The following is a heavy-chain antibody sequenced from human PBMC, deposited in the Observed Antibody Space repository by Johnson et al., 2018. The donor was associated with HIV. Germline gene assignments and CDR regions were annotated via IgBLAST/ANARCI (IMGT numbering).Heavy chain of an antibody. Sequence: VQLVESGGGVVQPGRSLRLSCAASGFTFSSYAMHWVRQAPGKGLEWVGRTTDKLNSYTTKYAASVKGRFTISRDDSKNSLYLQINSLRTEDTAVYYCARENYRRRDAFDVWGQGTVVIVSS. CDR2: TTDKLNSYTT. CDR1: GFTFSSYA. D-gene: IGHD1-7*01. J-gene: IGHJ3*01. V-gene: IGHV3-72*01. CDR3: ARENYRRRDAFDV.